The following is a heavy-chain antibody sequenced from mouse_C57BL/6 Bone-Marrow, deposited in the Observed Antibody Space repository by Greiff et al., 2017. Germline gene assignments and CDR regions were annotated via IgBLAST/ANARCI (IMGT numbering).Heavy chain of an antibody. CDR1: GFNIKNTY. D-gene: IGHD1-1*01. V-gene: IGHV14-3*01. J-gene: IGHJ4*01. CDR2: IDPANGNT. CDR3: ARYYYGSSSYAMDY. Sequence: VQLKQSVAELVRPGASVKLSCTASGFNIKNTYMHWVKQRPEQGLEWIGRIDPANGNTKYAPKFQGKATTTADTSSNTAYLQLSSLTSEGTAIYYCARYYYGSSSYAMDYWGQGTSVTVSS.